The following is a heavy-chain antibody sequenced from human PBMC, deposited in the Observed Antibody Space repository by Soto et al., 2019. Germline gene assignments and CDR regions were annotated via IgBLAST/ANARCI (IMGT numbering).Heavy chain of an antibody. CDR3: ARQDGIFGWFDP. D-gene: IGHD3-9*01. V-gene: IGHV5-51*01. Sequence: ESLKISFRAAGYNCTTSWLGWVRQKPGKGLEWMGIIYPADSDTIYSPSFQGQVTFSVDKSINTAFLQMSSLKASDTAIYYCARQDGIFGWFDPWGQGSLVTVSS. J-gene: IGHJ5*02. CDR1: GYNCTTSW. CDR2: IYPADSDT.